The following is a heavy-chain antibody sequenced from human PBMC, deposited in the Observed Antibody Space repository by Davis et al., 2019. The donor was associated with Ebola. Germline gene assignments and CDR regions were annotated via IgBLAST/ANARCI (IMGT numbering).Heavy chain of an antibody. J-gene: IGHJ4*02. V-gene: IGHV3-72*01. CDR3: AKRPVDTVPFHSIYYFDY. D-gene: IGHD5-18*01. CDR2: VSNKANSYTT. Sequence: PGGSLRLSCAASGFIFSDQYIDWVRQAPGKGLEWVGRVSNKANSYTTEYAASVKGRFTISRDDSKNSLYLQMNSLKTEDTAVYYCAKRPVDTVPFHSIYYFDYWGQGTLVTVSS. CDR1: GFIFSDQY.